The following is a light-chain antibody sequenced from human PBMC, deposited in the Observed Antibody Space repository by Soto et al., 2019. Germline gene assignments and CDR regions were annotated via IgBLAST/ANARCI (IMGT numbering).Light chain of an antibody. CDR1: QSVSSNF. Sequence: EIVLTQSPGTLSLSPGERATLFCRASQSVSSNFLAWYQQKPGQAPRLLIYNASRRAAGIPDRFSGSGSGTDFTHTISRLEPEDFAVYYCQQYSTSSPRYTFGQGTKLEIK. J-gene: IGKJ2*01. CDR2: NAS. CDR3: QQYSTSSPRYT. V-gene: IGKV3-20*01.